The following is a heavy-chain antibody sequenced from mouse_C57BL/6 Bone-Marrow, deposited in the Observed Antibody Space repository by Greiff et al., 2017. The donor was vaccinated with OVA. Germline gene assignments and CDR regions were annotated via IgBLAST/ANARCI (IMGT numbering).Heavy chain of an antibody. CDR2: ISDGGSYT. V-gene: IGHV5-4*01. J-gene: IGHJ4*01. Sequence: DVQLQESGGGLVKPGGSLKLSCAASGFTFSSYAMSWVRQTPEKRLEWVATISDGGSYTYYPDNVKGRFTISRDNAKNNLYLQMSHLKSEDTAMYYCARAGWSYWGQGTSVTVSS. D-gene: IGHD2-3*01. CDR1: GFTFSSYA. CDR3: ARAGWSY.